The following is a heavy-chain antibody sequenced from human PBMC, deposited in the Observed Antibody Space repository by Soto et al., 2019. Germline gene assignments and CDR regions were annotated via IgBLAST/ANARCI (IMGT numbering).Heavy chain of an antibody. D-gene: IGHD1-26*01. CDR2: ISWNRGSI. CDR1: GFTFDEYS. J-gene: IGHJ3*02. CDR3: AKDLNVATSGVFEI. Sequence: EMQLVESGGGLVQPGRSLRLSCAASGFTFDEYSMHWVRQVPGKGLEWVSGISWNRGSIGYLDSVKGRFTISRDNANNSVYLQMNSLSVEDSALYHCAKDLNVATSGVFEIWGQGTMVTVSS. V-gene: IGHV3-9*01.